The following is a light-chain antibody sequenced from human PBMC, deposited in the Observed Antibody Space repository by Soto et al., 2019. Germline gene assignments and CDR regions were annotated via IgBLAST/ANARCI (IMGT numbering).Light chain of an antibody. Sequence: QSVLTQPRSVSGAPGQRVTISCTGSSSNIGAGHDVHWYQQFPGTAPQLLIFGNNNRPSGVPDRFSGSKSGSSASLAITGLHAEDEADFYCQSYDLSLSASVFGTGTKLTVL. J-gene: IGLJ1*01. V-gene: IGLV1-40*01. CDR1: SSNIGAGHD. CDR3: QSYDLSLSASV. CDR2: GNN.